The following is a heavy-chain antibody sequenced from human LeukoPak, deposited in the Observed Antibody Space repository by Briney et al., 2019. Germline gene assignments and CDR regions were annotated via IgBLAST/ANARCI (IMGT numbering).Heavy chain of an antibody. CDR1: GGTFSSYA. Sequence: SVKVSCKASGGTFSSYAVSWVRQAPGQGLEWMGGIIPIFGTANYAQKFQGRVTITADESTSTAYMELSSLRSEDTAVYYCASPGIAVAGPFDYWGQGTLVTVSS. CDR3: ASPGIAVAGPFDY. V-gene: IGHV1-69*13. J-gene: IGHJ4*02. CDR2: IIPIFGTA. D-gene: IGHD6-19*01.